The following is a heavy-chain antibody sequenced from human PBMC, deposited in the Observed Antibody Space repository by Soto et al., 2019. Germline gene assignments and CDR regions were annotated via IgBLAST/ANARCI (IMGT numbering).Heavy chain of an antibody. D-gene: IGHD2-8*01. CDR1: SGSISSSNW. CDR3: ARVHCTNGVCYTRHFDY. V-gene: IGHV4-4*02. J-gene: IGHJ4*02. Sequence: SETLSLTCAVSSGSISSSNWWSWVRQPPGKGLEWIGEIYHSGSTNYNPSLKSRVTISVDKSKNQFSLKLSSVTAADTAVYYCARVHCTNGVCYTRHFDYWGQGTLVTVSS. CDR2: IYHSGST.